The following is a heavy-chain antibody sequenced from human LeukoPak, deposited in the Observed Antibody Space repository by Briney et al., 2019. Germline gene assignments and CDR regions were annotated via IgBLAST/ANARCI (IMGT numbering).Heavy chain of an antibody. Sequence: SETLSLTCAVYGGSFGGYYWTWIRQTPGKGPEWIGEINHSGSTNYNPSLKRRVFMSVDTAKNQFSLRLNSVSAADTAAYYCGGDYSNRLDYWGQGTLVTVSS. CDR1: GGSFGGYY. D-gene: IGHD4-11*01. CDR3: GGDYSNRLDY. CDR2: INHSGST. V-gene: IGHV4-34*01. J-gene: IGHJ4*02.